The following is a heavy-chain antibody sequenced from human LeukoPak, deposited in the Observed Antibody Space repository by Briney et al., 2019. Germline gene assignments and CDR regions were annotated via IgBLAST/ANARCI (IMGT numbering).Heavy chain of an antibody. D-gene: IGHD3-10*01. CDR3: ARGYYGSGSYYLDY. CDR2: MNPNSGST. CDR1: GYTFTSYD. Sequence: ASVKVSCKASGYTFTSYDINWVRQATGQGLEWMGWMNPNSGSTGYAQKFQGRVTMTRNTSISTAYMELSSLRSEDTAVYYCARGYYGSGSYYLDYWGQGTLVTVSS. V-gene: IGHV1-8*01. J-gene: IGHJ4*02.